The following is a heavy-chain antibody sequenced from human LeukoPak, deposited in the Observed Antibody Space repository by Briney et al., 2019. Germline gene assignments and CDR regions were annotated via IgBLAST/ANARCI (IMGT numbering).Heavy chain of an antibody. Sequence: GGSLRLSCAASGFTFDEYVMHWVRQAPGKGLEWVSAISWNRGSRGYADSVKGRFTISRDNAKNSLYLQMNSLRAEDAAVYYCARSIGLTGGGVDVWGRGSTVTVSS. J-gene: IGHJ6*02. CDR1: GFTFDEYV. CDR3: ARSIGLTGGGVDV. CDR2: ISWNRGSR. V-gene: IGHV3-9*01. D-gene: IGHD3-9*01.